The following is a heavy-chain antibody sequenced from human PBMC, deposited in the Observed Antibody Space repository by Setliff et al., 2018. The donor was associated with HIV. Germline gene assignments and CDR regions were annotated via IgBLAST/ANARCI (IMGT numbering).Heavy chain of an antibody. CDR2: IIPIYGTA. CDR1: GGTFSSYG. CDR3: AREGQWLDMGDAFDI. Sequence: PWPSVKVSCKASGGTFSSYGISWVRQAPRQGLEWMGGIIPIYGTANSAQKFQGRVTITRDTSASTAYMELSSLRSEDTAVYYCAREGQWLDMGDAFDIWGQGTMVTVSS. V-gene: IGHV1-69*05. J-gene: IGHJ3*02. D-gene: IGHD6-19*01.